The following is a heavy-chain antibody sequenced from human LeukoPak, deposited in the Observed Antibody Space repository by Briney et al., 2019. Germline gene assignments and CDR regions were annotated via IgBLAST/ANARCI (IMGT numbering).Heavy chain of an antibody. CDR3: ASPTYYYGSGSFGPYYYYYMDV. V-gene: IGHV4-59*04. CDR2: IYYSGST. CDR1: GGSISSYY. J-gene: IGHJ6*03. Sequence: SGTLSLTCTVSGGSISSYYWSWIRQPPGKGLEWSGDIYYSGSTYYNPSLKSRVTISVDTSKNQVSLKLSSVTAADTAVYYCASPTYYYGSGSFGPYYYYYMDVWGKGTTVTISS. D-gene: IGHD3-10*01.